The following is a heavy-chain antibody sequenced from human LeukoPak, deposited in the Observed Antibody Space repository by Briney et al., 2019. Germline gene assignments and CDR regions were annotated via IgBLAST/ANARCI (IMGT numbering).Heavy chain of an antibody. V-gene: IGHV3-23*01. CDR2: ISGSGGST. D-gene: IGHD3-22*01. Sequence: PGGSLRLSCAASGFTFSSYAMSWVRQAPGKGLEWVSAISGSGGSTYYADSVKGRFTISRDNSKNTLYLQMNSLRAENTAVYYCAKARPYYYDSSGYYYWGQGTLVTVSS. J-gene: IGHJ4*02. CDR3: AKARPYYYDSSGYYY. CDR1: GFTFSSYA.